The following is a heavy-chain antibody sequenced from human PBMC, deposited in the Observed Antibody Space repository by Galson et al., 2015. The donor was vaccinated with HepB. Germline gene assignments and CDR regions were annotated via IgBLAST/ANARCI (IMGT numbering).Heavy chain of an antibody. J-gene: IGHJ4*02. Sequence: SLRLSCAASGFTFSSYAMHWVRQAPGKGLEWVAVISYDGSNKYYADSVKGRFTISRDNSKNTLYLQMNSLRAEDTAVYYCAGTTTVTTFDYWGQGTLVTVS. CDR2: ISYDGSNK. D-gene: IGHD4-17*01. V-gene: IGHV3-30-3*01. CDR1: GFTFSSYA. CDR3: AGTTTVTTFDY.